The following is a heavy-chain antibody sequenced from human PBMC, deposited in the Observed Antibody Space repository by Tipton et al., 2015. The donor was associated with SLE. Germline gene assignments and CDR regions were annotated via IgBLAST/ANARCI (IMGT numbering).Heavy chain of an antibody. Sequence: QVQLVQSGAEVKKPGASVEVSCRASGYTFTDYEINWVRQATGQGLEWMGWMNPNNAYTDFAQKFQGRVTMTRNTSISTAYMELSSLRSEDTAVYYCARGYYDSGDYYYYFDYWGQGTLVTVSS. D-gene: IGHD3-22*01. V-gene: IGHV1-8*01. CDR3: ARGYYDSGDYYYYFDY. CDR2: MNPNNAYT. CDR1: GYTFTDYE. J-gene: IGHJ4*02.